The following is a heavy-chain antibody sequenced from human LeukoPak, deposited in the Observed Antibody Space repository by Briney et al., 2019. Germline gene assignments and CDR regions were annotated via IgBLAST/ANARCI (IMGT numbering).Heavy chain of an antibody. D-gene: IGHD3-10*01. CDR1: GFTISSYF. V-gene: IGHV3-23*01. J-gene: IGHJ4*02. Sequence: GGSLRLSCAASGFTISSYFMSWVRQAPGKGLEWVSGIIGSGGSTYYADSVEGRFTISRDNSKNTLYLQMNSLRAEDTAVYYCAKVIGSWYFDYWGQGTLVTVSS. CDR3: AKVIGSWYFDY. CDR2: IIGSGGST.